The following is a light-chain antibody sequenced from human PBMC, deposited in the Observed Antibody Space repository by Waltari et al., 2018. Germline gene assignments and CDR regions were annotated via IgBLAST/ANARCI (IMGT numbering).Light chain of an antibody. CDR2: WAS. CDR1: QSVLYSSNNKNY. CDR3: QQYYGTPPT. V-gene: IGKV4-1*01. J-gene: IGKJ1*01. Sequence: EIVLTQSPDSLAVSLGERATINCKSSQSVLYSSNNKNYLAWYQQKPGQPPKLLIYWASTRESGVPDRFSGSGSGTDFTLTISSLQAEDVAVYYCQQYYGTPPTFGQGTKVEIK.